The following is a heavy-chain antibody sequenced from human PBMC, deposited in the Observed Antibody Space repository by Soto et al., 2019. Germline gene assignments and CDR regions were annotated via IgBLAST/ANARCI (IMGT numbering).Heavy chain of an antibody. Sequence: GGSLRLSCAASGSPFDDNGMSWVRQAPGKGLEWVSGINRNGGSTGYADSVKGRFTISRDNAKNSLYLQMNSLRAEDTALYYCATTLDVWGQGTTVTVSS. J-gene: IGHJ6*02. CDR1: GSPFDDNG. V-gene: IGHV3-20*04. CDR3: ATTLDV. CDR2: INRNGGST.